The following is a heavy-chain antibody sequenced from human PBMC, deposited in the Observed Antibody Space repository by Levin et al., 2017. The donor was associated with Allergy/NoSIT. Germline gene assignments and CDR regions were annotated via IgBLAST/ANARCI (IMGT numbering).Heavy chain of an antibody. V-gene: IGHV3-53*01. CDR2: IYSGGNT. CDR1: GFTVSSIH. D-gene: IGHD2-8*02. J-gene: IGHJ2*01. Sequence: GGSLRLSCAASGFTVSSIHMSWVRQAPGKGLEWVSFIYSGGNTYYADSVKGRFTISRDNSKNIVYLQMNSLRAEDTAVYYCATWWVGASWYFELWGRGTVVTVSS. CDR3: ATWWVGASWYFEL.